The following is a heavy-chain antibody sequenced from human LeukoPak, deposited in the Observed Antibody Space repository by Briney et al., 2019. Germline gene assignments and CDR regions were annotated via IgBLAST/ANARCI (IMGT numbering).Heavy chain of an antibody. CDR3: ARDRDLGPIAAALDY. Sequence: GGSLRLSCAASGFTFSSYSMNWVRQAPGKGLEWVSSISSSSSYIYYADSVKGRFTISRDNAKNSLYLQMNSLRAEDTAVYYCARDRDLGPIAAALDYWGQGTLVTVSS. V-gene: IGHV3-21*01. D-gene: IGHD6-13*01. J-gene: IGHJ4*02. CDR1: GFTFSSYS. CDR2: ISSSSSYI.